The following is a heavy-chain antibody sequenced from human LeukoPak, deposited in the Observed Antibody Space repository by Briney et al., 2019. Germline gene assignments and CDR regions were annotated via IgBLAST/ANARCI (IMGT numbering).Heavy chain of an antibody. D-gene: IGHD5-18*01. CDR3: ARDRKVDTAMVYRLGYYFDY. Sequence: PGGSLRLSXAASGFTFSDYYMSWIRQAPGKGLEWVSYISSSGSTIYYADSVKGRFTISRDNAKNSLYLQMNSLRAEDTAVYYCARDRKVDTAMVYRLGYYFDYWGQGTLVTVSS. J-gene: IGHJ4*02. V-gene: IGHV3-11*04. CDR2: ISSSGSTI. CDR1: GFTFSDYY.